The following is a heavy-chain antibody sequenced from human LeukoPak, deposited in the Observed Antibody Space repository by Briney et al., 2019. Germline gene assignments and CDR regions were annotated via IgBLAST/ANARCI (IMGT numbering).Heavy chain of an antibody. CDR1: GFTFSSDA. D-gene: IGHD3-10*01. J-gene: IGHJ4*02. CDR2: ISGSGDGT. CDR3: ATSDAIRGVIR. Sequence: GGSLRLSCTSSGFTFSSDAMTWVRQAPGKGLEWVSSISGSGDGTYYADSVKGRFTISRDNSKNTLYLQMNSLRSEDTAVCYCATSDAIRGVIRWGQGTLVTVSS. V-gene: IGHV3-23*01.